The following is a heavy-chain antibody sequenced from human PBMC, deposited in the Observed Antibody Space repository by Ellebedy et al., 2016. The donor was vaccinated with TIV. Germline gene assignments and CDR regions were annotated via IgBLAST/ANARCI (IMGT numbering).Heavy chain of an antibody. CDR1: GGFVSSYY. D-gene: IGHD1-26*01. V-gene: IGHV4-4*07. CDR2: LYPGGTI. J-gene: IGHJ5*02. Sequence: SETLSLTCTVSGGFVSSYYWNWIRQSAGKGLEWIGRLYPGGTINYNPALKSRLIMSVDTSKNQLSLRLTSVTAADTAMYYCARGGSYYEGIWFHPWGQGTLVTVSS. CDR3: ARGGSYYEGIWFHP.